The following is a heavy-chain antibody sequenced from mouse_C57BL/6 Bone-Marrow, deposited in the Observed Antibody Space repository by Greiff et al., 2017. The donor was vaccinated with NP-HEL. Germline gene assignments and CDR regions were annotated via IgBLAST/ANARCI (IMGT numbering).Heavy chain of an antibody. V-gene: IGHV1-62-2*01. CDR1: GSTFTAYP. CDR2: FYPGSGSI. CDR3: ARHEETAQATAWFAY. Sequence: QVQLQQSGAELVKPGASVKLSCKASGSTFTAYPIHWVKQRSGQGLEWLGWFYPGSGSIKYTEKFKDKATLTADQSSSTGYMELSRWTSEDSAVYFCARHEETAQATAWFAYWGQGTLVTVSA. D-gene: IGHD3-2*02. J-gene: IGHJ3*01.